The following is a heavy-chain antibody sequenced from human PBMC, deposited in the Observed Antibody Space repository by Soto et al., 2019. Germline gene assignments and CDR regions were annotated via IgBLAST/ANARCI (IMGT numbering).Heavy chain of an antibody. CDR2: ISAYNGNT. Sequence: GASVKVSCKASGYTFTSYGISWVRQAPGQGLEWMGWISAYNGNTNYAQKLQGRVTMTTDTSTSTAYMELRSLRSDDTAVYYCARSVVLRYFDWLLEQDFDYWGQGTLVTVSS. CDR1: GYTFTSYG. CDR3: ARSVVLRYFDWLLEQDFDY. V-gene: IGHV1-18*01. D-gene: IGHD3-9*01. J-gene: IGHJ4*02.